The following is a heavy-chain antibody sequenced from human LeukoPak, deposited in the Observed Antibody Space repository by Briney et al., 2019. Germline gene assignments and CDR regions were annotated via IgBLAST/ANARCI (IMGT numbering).Heavy chain of an antibody. J-gene: IGHJ4*02. V-gene: IGHV1-46*01. CDR3: ARDGHRMYYYGGSDYHFDY. CDR1: GYTFSTYY. D-gene: IGHD3-22*01. CDR2: INPSAGST. Sequence: ASVKVSCKASGYTFSTYYMHWVRQAPGQGLEWMGIINPSAGSTTYAQKLQGRVTMTTDTSTSTAYMGLRSLRSDDTALHYCARDGHRMYYYGGSDYHFDYWGQGTLVTVSS.